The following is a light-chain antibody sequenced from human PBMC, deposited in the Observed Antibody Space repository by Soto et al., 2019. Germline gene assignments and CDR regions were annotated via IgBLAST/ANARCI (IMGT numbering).Light chain of an antibody. CDR2: DVS. CDR1: SSDVDGYNY. J-gene: IGLJ1*01. V-gene: IGLV2-14*03. CDR3: CSYTTSSTLGYV. Sequence: QSALTQSASVSGSPGQSITISCTGTSSDVDGYNYVSWYPQQPGKAPQLMIYDVSNRPSGVSTRFAGSKSGNTASLTISVLQAEDEADYDCCSYTTSSTLGYVFGTGTKVTVL.